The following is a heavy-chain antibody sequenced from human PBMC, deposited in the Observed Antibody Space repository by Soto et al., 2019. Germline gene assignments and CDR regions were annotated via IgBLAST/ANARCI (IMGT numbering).Heavy chain of an antibody. J-gene: IGHJ4*02. D-gene: IGHD3-22*01. Sequence: GGSLRLSCAASGFTFSTYNMNWVRQAPGKGLEWVSYISSSSSTIHYADSVKGRFTIPRDNAKNSLYLQMNSLRAEDTAVYYCARDDYPYYDDSSGYHFDYWGQGTLVTVSS. V-gene: IGHV3-48*01. CDR3: ARDDYPYYDDSSGYHFDY. CDR1: GFTFSTYN. CDR2: ISSSSSTI.